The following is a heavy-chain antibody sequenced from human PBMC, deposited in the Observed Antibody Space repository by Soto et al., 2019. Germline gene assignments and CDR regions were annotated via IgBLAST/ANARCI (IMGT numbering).Heavy chain of an antibody. D-gene: IGHD2-8*01. CDR2: IYYSGST. CDR3: ARGGETQRYCTNGVCQITGPLDY. CDR1: GGSISSSSYY. Sequence: QLQLQESGPGLVKPSETLSLTCTVSGGSISSSSYYWGWIRQPPGKGLEWIGSIYYSGSTYYNPSLKSRVTLSVDPSKNQFSLKLSSVTAADTAVYYCARGGETQRYCTNGVCQITGPLDYWGQGTLVTVSS. J-gene: IGHJ4*02. V-gene: IGHV4-39*01.